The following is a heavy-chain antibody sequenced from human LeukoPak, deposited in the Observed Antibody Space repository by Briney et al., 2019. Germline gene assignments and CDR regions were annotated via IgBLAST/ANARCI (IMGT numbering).Heavy chain of an antibody. J-gene: IGHJ4*02. D-gene: IGHD3-22*01. V-gene: IGHV1-2*02. CDR3: ARYYDSSGSECDY. CDR1: GYTFTGYY. CDR2: INPNSGGT. Sequence: ASVKVSCKASGYTFTGYYMHWVRQAPGQGLEWMGWINPNSGGTNYAQKFQGRVTMTRDTSISTAYMELSRLRSDDTAVYYCARYYDSSGSECDYWGQGTLVTVSS.